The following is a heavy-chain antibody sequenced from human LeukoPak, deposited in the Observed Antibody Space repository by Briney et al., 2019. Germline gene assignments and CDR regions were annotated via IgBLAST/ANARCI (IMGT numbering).Heavy chain of an antibody. CDR3: AKDAYNVVGEGYYYYMDV. CDR2: ISGSGSGGST. V-gene: IGHV3-23*01. J-gene: IGHJ6*03. D-gene: IGHD3-10*01. CDR1: GFTFSSSA. Sequence: GGSLRLSCAASGFTFSSSAMSWVRQAPGKGLEWVSSISGSGSGGSTYYADSVKGRFTISRDNSKNTPYLQMNSLRAEDTAVYYCAKDAYNVVGEGYYYYMDVWGKGTTVTISS.